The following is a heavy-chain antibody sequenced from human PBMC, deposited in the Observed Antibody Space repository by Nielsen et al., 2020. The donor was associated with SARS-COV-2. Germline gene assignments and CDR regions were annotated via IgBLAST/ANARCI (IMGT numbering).Heavy chain of an antibody. CDR1: GFTFSSYA. D-gene: IGHD3-10*01. CDR2: ISGSGGST. J-gene: IGHJ4*02. V-gene: IGHV3-23*01. Sequence: GESLKISCAASGFTFSSYAMSWVRQAPGKGLEWVSAISGSGGSTYYADSVKGRFTISRDNSKNTLYLQMNSLRAEDTAVYYCAKDHITMVRAGFDYWGQGTLVTVSS. CDR3: AKDHITMVRAGFDY.